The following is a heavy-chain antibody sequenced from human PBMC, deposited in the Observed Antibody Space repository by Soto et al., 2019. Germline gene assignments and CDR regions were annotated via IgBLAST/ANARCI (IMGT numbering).Heavy chain of an antibody. J-gene: IGHJ4*02. CDR3: ARYNAASGTYYFDF. CDR2: INHRGSA. CDR1: GASVSSTYW. Sequence: PSETLSLTCAVSGASVSSTYWWNWVRQPPGKGPEWIGEINHRGSANYNPSLKSRVTISVDISKSQFSLRLTSVTAADTAVYYCARYNAASGTYYFDFWGQGALVTVSS. V-gene: IGHV4-4*02. D-gene: IGHD6-13*01.